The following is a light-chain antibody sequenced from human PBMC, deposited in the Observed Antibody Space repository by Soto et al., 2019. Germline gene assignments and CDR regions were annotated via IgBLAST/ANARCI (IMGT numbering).Light chain of an antibody. J-gene: IGLJ3*02. CDR2: SNN. CDR3: AAWDDSLNGHWV. Sequence: QSVLTQPPSASGTLGQRVTISCSGTSSNIGSNTVNWYQQLPGTAPKLLIYSNNQRPSGVPDRFSGSKSGTSASLAISGLQSEDEADYYCAAWDDSLNGHWVFGGGTKLTVL. CDR1: SSNIGSNT. V-gene: IGLV1-44*01.